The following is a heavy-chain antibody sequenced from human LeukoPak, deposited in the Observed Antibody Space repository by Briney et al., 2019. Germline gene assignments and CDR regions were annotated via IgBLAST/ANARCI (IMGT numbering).Heavy chain of an antibody. Sequence: GASVKVSCKASGYTFTSYAMNWVRQAPGQGLEWMGWINTNTGNPAYAQGFTGRFVFSLDTSVSTAYLQISSLKAEDTAVYYCARSQATVSHTRLFDYWGQGTLVTVSS. CDR3: ARSQATVSHTRLFDY. J-gene: IGHJ4*02. CDR2: INTNTGNP. CDR1: GYTFTSYA. D-gene: IGHD4-17*01. V-gene: IGHV7-4-1*02.